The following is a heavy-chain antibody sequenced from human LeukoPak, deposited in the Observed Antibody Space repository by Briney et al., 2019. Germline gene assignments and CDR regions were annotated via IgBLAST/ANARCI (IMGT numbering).Heavy chain of an antibody. V-gene: IGHV3-30*18. Sequence: GGSLRLSCVASGFTVGATDMYWVRRAPGKRLEWVAVLKHDDEIHYMDSVRGRFTVSRDNSKNTLLLDMDGLRPEDTATYYCTKIGPVSGTIDYWGQGTLVTVSS. CDR1: GFTVGATD. CDR3: TKIGPVSGTIDY. CDR2: LKHDDEI. J-gene: IGHJ4*02. D-gene: IGHD1-26*01.